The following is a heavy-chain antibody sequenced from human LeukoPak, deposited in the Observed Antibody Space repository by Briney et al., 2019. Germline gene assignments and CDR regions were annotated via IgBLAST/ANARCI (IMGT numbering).Heavy chain of an antibody. CDR2: ISYDGSEK. J-gene: IGHJ3*02. CDR3: ARGFGESSHAFDI. Sequence: GGSLRLSCAASGFTFSSYAVHWVRQPPGKGLEWVTIISYDGSEKYYADSVKGRFTISRDNSKNTLYLQMNSLRAEDTAVYYCARGFGESSHAFDIWGRGTMLTVSS. CDR1: GFTFSSYA. V-gene: IGHV3-30-3*01. D-gene: IGHD3-10*01.